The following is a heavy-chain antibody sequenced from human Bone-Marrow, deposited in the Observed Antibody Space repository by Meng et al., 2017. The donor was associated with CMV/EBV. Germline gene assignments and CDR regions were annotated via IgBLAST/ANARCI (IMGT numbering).Heavy chain of an antibody. V-gene: IGHV3-15*01. CDR2: IKTKTDGGTT. CDR3: TLQGEGEDD. D-gene: IGHD3-16*01. Sequence: GESLKISCAASGFTFSNAWMSWVRQAPGKGLEWVGRIKTKTDGGTTDYAAPVKGRFTISRDDSKNTLYLQMNSLKTEDTAVYYCTLQGEGEDDWGQGTLVNFAS. J-gene: IGHJ4*02. CDR1: GFTFSNAW.